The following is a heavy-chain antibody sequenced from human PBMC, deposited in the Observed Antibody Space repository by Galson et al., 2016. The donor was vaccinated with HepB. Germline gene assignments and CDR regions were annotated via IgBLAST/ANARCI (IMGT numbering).Heavy chain of an antibody. D-gene: IGHD6-19*01. J-gene: IGHJ4*02. CDR1: GFSFSSYA. V-gene: IGHV3-30-3*01. CDR3: AREVAGWRSGQTPVDD. Sequence: SLRLSCAASGFSFSSYAMHWVRQAPGKGLEWVAVISFDGNSKYYADSVKGRFTISRDNSKKTLYLQMSSLSLDDTALYRCAREVAGWRSGQTPVDDWGQGTLVIVSS. CDR2: ISFDGNSK.